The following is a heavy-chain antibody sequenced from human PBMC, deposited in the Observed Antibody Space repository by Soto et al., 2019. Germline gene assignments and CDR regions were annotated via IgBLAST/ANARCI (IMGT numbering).Heavy chain of an antibody. V-gene: IGHV1-18*01. CDR2: ISAYNGNT. J-gene: IGHJ1*01. Sequence: QVQLVQSGAEVKKPGASVKFSCKASGYTFTSYGISWVRQAPGQGLEWMGWISAYNGNTNYAQNLQGRVTITTDTSTSTAYRELRSLRADDTAVYYCARVHITMGAEYFQHWGQGTLVTVSS. CDR1: GYTFTSYG. D-gene: IGHD3-10*01. CDR3: ARVHITMGAEYFQH.